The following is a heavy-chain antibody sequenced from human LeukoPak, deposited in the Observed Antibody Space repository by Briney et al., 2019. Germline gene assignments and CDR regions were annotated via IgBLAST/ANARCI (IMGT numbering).Heavy chain of an antibody. Sequence: GGSLRLSCAASGFTFSSYAMHWVRQAPGKGLEWVAVISYDGSNKYYADSVKGRFTISRDNSKNTLYLQMNSLRAEDTAVYYCARGIPLWAPFDYWGQGTLVTVSS. V-gene: IGHV3-30-3*01. CDR2: ISYDGSNK. CDR3: ARGIPLWAPFDY. D-gene: IGHD5-18*01. CDR1: GFTFSSYA. J-gene: IGHJ4*02.